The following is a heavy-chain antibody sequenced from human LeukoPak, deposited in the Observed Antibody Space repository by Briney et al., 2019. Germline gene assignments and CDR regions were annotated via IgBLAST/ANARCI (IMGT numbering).Heavy chain of an antibody. Sequence: SETLSLTCTVSGGSISSSSYYWGWIRQPPGKGLEWIGSIYYSGSTYYNPSLKSRVTISVDTSKNQFSLKLSSVTAADTAVYYCARDPGVGWFGELSWFDPWGQGTLVTVSS. CDR3: ARDPGVGWFGELSWFDP. CDR2: IYYSGST. CDR1: GGSISSSSYY. V-gene: IGHV4-39*07. J-gene: IGHJ5*02. D-gene: IGHD3-10*01.